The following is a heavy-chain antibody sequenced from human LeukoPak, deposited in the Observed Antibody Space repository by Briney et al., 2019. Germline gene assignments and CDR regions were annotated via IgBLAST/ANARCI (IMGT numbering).Heavy chain of an antibody. V-gene: IGHV3-7*05. Sequence: GGSLRLSCALSGFTFTSLWLSSVRAAPGTGLECVATVTQNVKQTNSVDTAKGRFTISRDTAPDSLYLHMNSLRVEDTAVYFCARGPRGEGGGPTGANSRHYGLEVWGQGTTVTVSS. CDR2: VTQNVKQT. CDR3: ARGPRGEGGGPTGANSRHYGLEV. D-gene: IGHD4-23*01. CDR1: GFTFTSLW. J-gene: IGHJ6*02.